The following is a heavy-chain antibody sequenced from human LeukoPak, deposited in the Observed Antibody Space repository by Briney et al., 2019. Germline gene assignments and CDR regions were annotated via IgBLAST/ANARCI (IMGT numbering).Heavy chain of an antibody. CDR2: INSDGSST. CDR1: GFTFSRYY. V-gene: IGHV3-74*01. Sequence: GGSLRLSCAASGFTFSRYYMHWVRQAPGKGLVWVSRINSDGSSTTYADSVKGRFTIYRDNAKNTLYLQMNSLKVEDTAVYYCTRVFVGDEYSSSGYWGQGTLVTVSS. J-gene: IGHJ4*02. D-gene: IGHD6-13*01. CDR3: TRVFVGDEYSSSGY.